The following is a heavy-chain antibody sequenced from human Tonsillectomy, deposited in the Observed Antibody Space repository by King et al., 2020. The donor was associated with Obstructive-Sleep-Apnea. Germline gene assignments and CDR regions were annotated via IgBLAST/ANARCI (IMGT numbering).Heavy chain of an antibody. J-gene: IGHJ5*02. CDR2: IYYTGTP. Sequence: QLQESGPGLVKPSQTLSLTCTVSLGSISSGGYYWSWIRQHPGKGLEWIGYIYYTGTPDYNPSLKSRVTISVDTSKNQFSLKLSSVTAADTAVYYCASLRYFDWLLGSWGQGTLVTVSS. D-gene: IGHD3-9*01. CDR3: ASLRYFDWLLGS. V-gene: IGHV4-31*03. CDR1: LGSISSGGYY.